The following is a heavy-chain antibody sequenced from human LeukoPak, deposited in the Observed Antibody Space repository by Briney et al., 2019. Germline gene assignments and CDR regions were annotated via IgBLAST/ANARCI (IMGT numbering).Heavy chain of an antibody. Sequence: GGSLRLSCAASGFTFSSYAMSWVRQAPGKGLEWVSYISSSGSTIYYADSVKGRFTISRDNAKNSLYLQMNSLRAEDTAVYYCARGIAVAANEYYYYYGMDVWGQGTTVTVSS. CDR3: ARGIAVAANEYYYYYGMDV. CDR1: GFTFSSYA. V-gene: IGHV3-48*04. D-gene: IGHD6-19*01. CDR2: ISSSGSTI. J-gene: IGHJ6*02.